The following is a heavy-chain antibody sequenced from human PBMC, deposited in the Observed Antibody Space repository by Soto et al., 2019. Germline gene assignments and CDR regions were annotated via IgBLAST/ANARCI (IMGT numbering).Heavy chain of an antibody. J-gene: IGHJ5*02. CDR2: IFYLGSS. CDR1: GDSIISSDFY. Sequence: TLSLTCTVSGDSIISSDFYWGWVRQPPGKGLEWIGSIFYLGSSYYNPSLKSRVTMSVDTSKDQFSLRLRSVTAADTALYFCARHSLALRKNNWFDPWGQGIMVTVSS. D-gene: IGHD3-3*02. V-gene: IGHV4-39*01. CDR3: ARHSLALRKNNWFDP.